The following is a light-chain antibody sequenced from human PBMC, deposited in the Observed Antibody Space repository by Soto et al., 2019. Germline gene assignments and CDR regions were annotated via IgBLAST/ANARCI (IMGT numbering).Light chain of an antibody. V-gene: IGLV2-8*01. CDR2: EVN. CDR3: SSYEVSNGGRV. J-gene: IGLJ3*02. Sequence: QSALTQPPSASGSPGQSVTISCTGTSSDIGGYNYVSWYQQRPGKAPKLMIYEVNKRPSGVPDRFSGSKSGNTASLTVSGLQAEDEADYYCSSYEVSNGGRVFGGGTKLTVL. CDR1: SSDIGGYNY.